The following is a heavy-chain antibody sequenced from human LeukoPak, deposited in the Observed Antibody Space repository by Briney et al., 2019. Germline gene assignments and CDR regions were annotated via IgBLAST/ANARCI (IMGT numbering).Heavy chain of an antibody. CDR3: ARGGYYRREAFDI. CDR1: GFTFSSYW. J-gene: IGHJ3*02. CDR2: IKQDGSEK. D-gene: IGHD3-22*01. Sequence: GGSLRLSCAASGFTFSSYWMSWVRQAPGKGLEWVANIKQDGSEKYYVDSVKGLFTISRDNAKNSLYLQMNSLRAEDTAVYYCARGGYYRREAFDIWGQGTIVTVSS. V-gene: IGHV3-7*04.